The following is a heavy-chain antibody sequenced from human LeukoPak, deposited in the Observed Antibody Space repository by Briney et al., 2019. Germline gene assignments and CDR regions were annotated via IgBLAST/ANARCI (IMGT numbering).Heavy chain of an antibody. CDR2: ISYDGSNK. Sequence: GGSLRLSCAASGFTFSSYAMHWVRQAPGKGLEWVAIISYDGSNKYYADSVKGRFTISRDNSKNTLYLQMNSLRAEDTAVYYCARDLIAAAFYWGQGTLVTVSS. J-gene: IGHJ4*02. V-gene: IGHV3-30-3*01. CDR1: GFTFSSYA. CDR3: ARDLIAAAFY. D-gene: IGHD6-13*01.